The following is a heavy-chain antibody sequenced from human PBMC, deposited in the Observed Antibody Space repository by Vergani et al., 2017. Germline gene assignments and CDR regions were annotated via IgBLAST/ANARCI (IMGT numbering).Heavy chain of an antibody. J-gene: IGHJ6*02. V-gene: IGHV3-23*01. CDR3: AKANPLYSGYDYLYYYHAMDV. Sequence: EVQLLESGGDLVQPGGSLRLSCAASGFTFNHYAMNWVRQAPGKGLEWVSGISGSGGSTYYAGSVKGRFTISRDSSKNTLYLQMNSLSAGDTAVYYCAKANPLYSGYDYLYYYHAMDVWGQGTTVTVSS. D-gene: IGHD5-12*01. CDR1: GFTFNHYA. CDR2: ISGSGGST.